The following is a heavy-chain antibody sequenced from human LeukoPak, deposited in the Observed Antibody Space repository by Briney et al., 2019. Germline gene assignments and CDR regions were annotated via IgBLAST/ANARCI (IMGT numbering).Heavy chain of an antibody. CDR2: ISSSSSYI. CDR1: GFTFSDYA. CDR3: ARDVEMATITLFGAFDI. D-gene: IGHD5-24*01. Sequence: PGGSLRLSCAASGFTFSDYAMNWVRQAPGKGLEWVSSISSSSSYIYYADSVKGRFTISRDNAKNSLYLQMNSLRAEDTAVYYCARDVEMATITLFGAFDIWGQGTMVTVSS. J-gene: IGHJ3*02. V-gene: IGHV3-21*01.